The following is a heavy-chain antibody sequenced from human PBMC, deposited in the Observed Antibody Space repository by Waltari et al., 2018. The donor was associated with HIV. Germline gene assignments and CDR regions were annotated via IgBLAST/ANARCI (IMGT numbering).Heavy chain of an antibody. CDR1: GFTFSDYY. CDR3: ARDPPDYDILTGYYGGDY. D-gene: IGHD3-9*01. V-gene: IGHV3-11*01. Sequence: GGGLVKPGGSLRLSCAASGFTFSDYYMSWIRQAPGKGLEWVSYISSSGSTIYYADSVKGRFTISRDNAKNSLYLQMNSLRAEDTAVYYCARDPPDYDILTGYYGGDYWGQGTLVTVSS. CDR2: ISSSGSTI. J-gene: IGHJ4*02.